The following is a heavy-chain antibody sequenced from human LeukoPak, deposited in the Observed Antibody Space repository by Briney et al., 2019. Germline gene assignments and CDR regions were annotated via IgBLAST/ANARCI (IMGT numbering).Heavy chain of an antibody. J-gene: IGHJ6*02. CDR2: IDYRGIT. Sequence: SETLSLTRIVSGGSINSGAYYWSWIRQHPGKGLEWIGYIDYRGITYYNPSPKGRVAISVDTSKNQFSLKLISVTAADTAVYYCAREIIPYGLDVWGQGTTVTVSS. V-gene: IGHV4-31*03. CDR3: AREIIPYGLDV. CDR1: GGSINSGAYY.